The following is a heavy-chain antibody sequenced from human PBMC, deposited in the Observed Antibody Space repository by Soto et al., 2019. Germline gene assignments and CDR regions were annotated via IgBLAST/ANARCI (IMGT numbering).Heavy chain of an antibody. Sequence: QVQLVQSGVEVKKPGASVKVSCEASGYTFISHGISWVRQAPGQGLEWMGWISGKNGNTYYAQRLQGRVTLTTDTSTSTAYMELRSLRSDDTAVYYCARVSSSIVVVPDYGMDVWGQGTTVTVSS. CDR2: ISGKNGNT. CDR1: GYTFISHG. D-gene: IGHD2-15*01. V-gene: IGHV1-18*04. CDR3: ARVSSSIVVVPDYGMDV. J-gene: IGHJ6*02.